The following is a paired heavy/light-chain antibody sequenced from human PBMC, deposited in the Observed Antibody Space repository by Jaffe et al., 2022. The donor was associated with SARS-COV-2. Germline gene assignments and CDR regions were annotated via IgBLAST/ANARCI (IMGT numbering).Light chain of an antibody. CDR1: QSISNY. Sequence: DIQMTQSPSSLSASVGDRVTITCRASQSISNYLNWFQHKPGKAPKLLIFAASSLQSGVPSRFSGGGSGTDFTLTISSLQPEDFATYYCQQGYSYPLTFGGGTKVEIK. CDR2: AAS. CDR3: QQGYSYPLT. V-gene: IGKV1-39*01. J-gene: IGKJ4*01.
Heavy chain of an antibody. D-gene: IGHD3-22*01. CDR1: GFTFSSSS. J-gene: IGHJ4*02. V-gene: IGHV3-48*01. Sequence: EVQLVESGGGLVQPGGSLRLSCAASGFTFSSSSMNWVRQAPGKGLEWVSDIDSSSGTRHYADSVKGRFTISRDNAKNSLYLQMNSLRAEDTAIYYCARYDSSGYYYYFDYWGQGTLVTVSS. CDR3: ARYDSSGYYYYFDY. CDR2: IDSSSGTR.